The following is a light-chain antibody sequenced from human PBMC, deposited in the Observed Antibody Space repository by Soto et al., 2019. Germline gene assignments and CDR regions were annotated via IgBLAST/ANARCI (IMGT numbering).Light chain of an antibody. CDR2: GNS. Sequence: QSVLTQPPSVSGAPGHRVTISCTGSSSNIGAGYDVHWYQQLPGTAPKLLIYGNSNRPSGVPDRFSGSKSGTSASLAITGLQAEDEADYCCQSYDSSLSGYVFGTGTKVT. V-gene: IGLV1-40*01. CDR1: SSNIGAGYD. CDR3: QSYDSSLSGYV. J-gene: IGLJ1*01.